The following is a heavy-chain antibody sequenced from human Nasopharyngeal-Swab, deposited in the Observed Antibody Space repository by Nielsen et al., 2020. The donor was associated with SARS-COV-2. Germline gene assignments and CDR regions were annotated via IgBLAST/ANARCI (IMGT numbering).Heavy chain of an antibody. J-gene: IGHJ6*03. D-gene: IGHD2-2*01. CDR3: AGYCCSTSCSRNYYYYYMDV. CDR2: ISSSSSYI. CDR1: GFTFSSYS. V-gene: IGHV3-21*01. Sequence: GESLKISCAASGFTFSSYSMNWVRQAPGKGLEWVSSISSSSSYIYYADSVKGRFTISRDNAKNSLYLQMNSLRAEDTAVYYCAGYCCSTSCSRNYYYYYMDVWGKGTTVTVSS.